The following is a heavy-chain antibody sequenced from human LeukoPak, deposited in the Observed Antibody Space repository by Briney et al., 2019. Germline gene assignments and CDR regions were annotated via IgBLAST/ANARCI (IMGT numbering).Heavy chain of an antibody. CDR3: ARDQPIGYNYGYPFDN. CDR1: GFTFSDYY. CDR2: ISSSGSTI. D-gene: IGHD5-18*01. J-gene: IGHJ4*02. Sequence: GGSLRLSCAASGFTFSDYYMSWIRQAPGKGLEWVSYISSSGSTIYYADSVKGRFTISRDNAKNSLYLQMNNLRAEDTAVYYCARDQPIGYNYGYPFDNWGQGTLVTVSS. V-gene: IGHV3-11*04.